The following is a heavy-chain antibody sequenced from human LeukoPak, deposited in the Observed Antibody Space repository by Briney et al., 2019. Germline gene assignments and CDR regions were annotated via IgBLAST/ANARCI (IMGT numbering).Heavy chain of an antibody. CDR3: ARRLTQYDCFDP. CDR1: GDSVSSNSVT. V-gene: IGHV6-1*01. J-gene: IGHJ5*02. D-gene: IGHD2-2*01. CDR2: TYYRSTWYN. Sequence: SQTLSLTCAISGDSVSSNSVTWNWSRQSPSRGLEWLGRTYYRSTWYNDYAVSVRGRITVNPDTSKNQFSLHLNSVTPEDTAVYYCARRLTQYDCFDPWGQGILVTVSS.